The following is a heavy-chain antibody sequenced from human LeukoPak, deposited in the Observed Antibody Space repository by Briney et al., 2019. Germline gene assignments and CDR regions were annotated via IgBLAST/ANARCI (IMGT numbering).Heavy chain of an antibody. CDR3: ARRLTQYDCFDP. CDR1: GDSVSSNSVT. V-gene: IGHV6-1*01. J-gene: IGHJ5*02. D-gene: IGHD2-2*01. CDR2: TYYRSTWYN. Sequence: SQTLSLTCAISGDSVSSNSVTWNWSRQSPSRGLEWLGRTYYRSTWYNDYAVSVRGRITVNPDTSKNQFSLHLNSVTPEDTAVYYCARRLTQYDCFDPWGQGILVTVSS.